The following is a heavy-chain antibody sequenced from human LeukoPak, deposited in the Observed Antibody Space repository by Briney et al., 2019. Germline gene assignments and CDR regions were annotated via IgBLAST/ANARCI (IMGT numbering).Heavy chain of an antibody. Sequence: GGSLRLSCAASGFTFSNYAMSWVRQAPGKGLEWVSAISGSGGSTYYADSVKGRFTISRDNSKNTLYLQMNSLRAEDTAVYYCAKATTYYYDSSAFDYWGQGTLVTVSS. V-gene: IGHV3-23*01. J-gene: IGHJ4*02. CDR3: AKATTYYYDSSAFDY. D-gene: IGHD3-22*01. CDR2: ISGSGGST. CDR1: GFTFSNYA.